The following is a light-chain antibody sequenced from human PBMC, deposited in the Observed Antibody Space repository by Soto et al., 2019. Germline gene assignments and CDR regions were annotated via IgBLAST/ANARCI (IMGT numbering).Light chain of an antibody. CDR3: YSYTSSNTMV. CDR2: DVS. CDR1: SSDVGGYDY. J-gene: IGLJ2*01. Sequence: QSALTQPASVSGSPGQSITISCTGSSSDVGGYDYVSWYQQHPGKVPRLIISDVSDRPSGISNRFSGSKSGNTASLTISGLQADDEAVYYCYSYTSSNTMVFGGGTKVTVL. V-gene: IGLV2-14*01.